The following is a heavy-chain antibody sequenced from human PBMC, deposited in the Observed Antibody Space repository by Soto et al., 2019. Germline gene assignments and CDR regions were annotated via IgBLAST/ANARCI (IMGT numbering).Heavy chain of an antibody. D-gene: IGHD6-6*01. J-gene: IGHJ6*02. CDR3: ARSRWIAARSNPYGMDV. CDR1: GFTFSSYG. CDR2: IWYDGSNK. V-gene: IGHV3-33*01. Sequence: GGSLRLSCGASGFTFSSYGMHWVRQAPGKGLEWVAVIWYDGSNKYYADSVKGRFTISRDNSKNTLYLQMNSLRAEDTAVYYCARSRWIAARSNPYGMDVWGQGTTVTVSS.